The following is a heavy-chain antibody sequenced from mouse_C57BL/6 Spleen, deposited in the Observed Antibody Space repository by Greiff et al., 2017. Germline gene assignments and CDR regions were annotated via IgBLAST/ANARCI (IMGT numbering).Heavy chain of an antibody. CDR1: GYTFTSYW. CDR3: ARNSGSSWYFDV. V-gene: IGHV1-61*01. Sequence: QVQLQQPGAELVRPGSSVKLSCKASGYTFTSYWMDWVKQRPGQGLEWIGNIYPSDSETHYNQKFKDKATLTVDKSSSTAYMQLSSLTSEDSAVYYCARNSGSSWYFDVWGTGTTVTVSS. CDR2: IYPSDSET. D-gene: IGHD1-1*01. J-gene: IGHJ1*03.